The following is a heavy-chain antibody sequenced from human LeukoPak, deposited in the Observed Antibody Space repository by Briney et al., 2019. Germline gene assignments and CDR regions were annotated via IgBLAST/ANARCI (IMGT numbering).Heavy chain of an antibody. CDR3: AREGYSSSYLAQYYYYDYMDV. D-gene: IGHD6-6*01. J-gene: IGHJ6*03. V-gene: IGHV3-7*01. Sequence: GGSLRLSCAASGFTFSSYWMSWVRQAPGKGLEWVANIKQDGSEKYYVDSVKGRFTISRDNAKNSLYLQMNSLRAEDTAVYYCAREGYSSSYLAQYYYYDYMDVWGKGTTVTVSS. CDR1: GFTFSSYW. CDR2: IKQDGSEK.